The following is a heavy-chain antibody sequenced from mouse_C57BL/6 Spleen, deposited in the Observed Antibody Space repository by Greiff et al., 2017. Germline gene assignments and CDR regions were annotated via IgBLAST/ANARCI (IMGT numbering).Heavy chain of an antibody. CDR3: ARGLGGWYFDV. J-gene: IGHJ1*03. V-gene: IGHV7-1*01. CDR1: GFTFSDFY. CDR2: SRNKATDYTT. Sequence: EVMLVESGGGLVQSGRSLRLSCATSGFTFSDFYMEWVRQAPGKGLQWIAASRNKATDYTTEYSASVKGRFIVSRDTSQSILYLQMDALRAEDTAIDYCARGLGGWYFDVWGTGTTVTVSS.